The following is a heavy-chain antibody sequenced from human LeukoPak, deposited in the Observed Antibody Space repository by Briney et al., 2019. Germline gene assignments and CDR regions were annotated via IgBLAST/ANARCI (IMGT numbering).Heavy chain of an antibody. V-gene: IGHV3-7*01. CDR3: ARDDYDILTGYYTDTKTHIVLLDY. CDR1: GFTCSSYW. Sequence: TGGSLRLSCAASGFTCSSYWMSWVRQAPGKGLEWVANIKQDGSEKYYVDSVKGRFTISRDNAKNSLYLQRNSLRAEDTAVYYCARDDYDILTGYYTDTKTHIVLLDYWGQGTLVTVSS. J-gene: IGHJ4*02. D-gene: IGHD3-9*01. CDR2: IKQDGSEK.